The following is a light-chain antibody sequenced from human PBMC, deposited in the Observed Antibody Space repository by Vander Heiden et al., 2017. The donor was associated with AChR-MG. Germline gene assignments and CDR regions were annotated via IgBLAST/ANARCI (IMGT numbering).Light chain of an antibody. CDR1: SSNIGAGYD. V-gene: IGLV1-40*01. CDR3: QSYDSSLSGPYVV. Sequence: QSVLTQPPSVSGAPGQRVTISCTGSSSNIGAGYDVHWYQQLPGTAPKLLIYGNSNRPSGVPDRFSGSKSGTSASLAITGLQAEDEADDYCQSYDSSLSGPYVVFGGGTKLTVL. CDR2: GNS. J-gene: IGLJ2*01.